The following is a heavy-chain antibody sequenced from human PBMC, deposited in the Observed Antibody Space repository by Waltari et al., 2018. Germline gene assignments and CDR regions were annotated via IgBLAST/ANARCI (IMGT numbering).Heavy chain of an antibody. CDR2: IYYSGST. CDR1: GGSISSYY. J-gene: IGHJ6*03. CDR3: ARVSFDYDFWSGYYSRYYYYYMDV. Sequence: QVQLQESGPGLVKPSETLSLTCTVSGGSISSYYWSWIRPPPGKGLEWIGYIYYSGSTNYNPSLKSRVTISVDTSKNQFSLKLSSVTAADTAVYYCARVSFDYDFWSGYYSRYYYYYMDVWGKGTTVTVSS. V-gene: IGHV4-59*01. D-gene: IGHD3-3*01.